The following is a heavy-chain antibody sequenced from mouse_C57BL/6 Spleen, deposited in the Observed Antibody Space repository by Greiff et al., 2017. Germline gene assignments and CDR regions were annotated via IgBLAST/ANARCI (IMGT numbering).Heavy chain of an antibody. CDR1: GYTFTSYW. CDR3: ASFLLFDY. J-gene: IGHJ2*01. CDR2: IYPSDSET. D-gene: IGHD2-10*01. Sequence: QVQLQQPGAELVRPGSSVKLSCKASGYTFTSYWMDWVKQRPGQGLEWIGNIYPSDSETNYNQKFKDKATLTVDKSSSTAYMQLSSLTSEDSAVYYCASFLLFDYWGQGTTLTVSS. V-gene: IGHV1-61*01.